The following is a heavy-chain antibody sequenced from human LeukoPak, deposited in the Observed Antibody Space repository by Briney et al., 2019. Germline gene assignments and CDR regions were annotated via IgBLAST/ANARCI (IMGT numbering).Heavy chain of an antibody. V-gene: IGHV4-61*02. CDR3: ARDGGVDLYSSNSVLDY. CDR2: IYTSGST. CDR1: GGSISSGSYY. D-gene: IGHD6-13*01. J-gene: IGHJ4*02. Sequence: PSETLSLTCTVSGGSISSGSYYWSWIRQPAGKGLEWIGRIYTSGSTNYNPSLKSRVTISVDTSKNQFSLKLSSVTAADTAVYYCARDGGVDLYSSNSVLDYWGQGTLVTVSS.